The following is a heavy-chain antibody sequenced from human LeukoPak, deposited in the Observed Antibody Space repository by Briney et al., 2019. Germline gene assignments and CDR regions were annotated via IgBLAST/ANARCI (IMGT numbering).Heavy chain of an antibody. CDR1: RFTFSTYT. D-gene: IGHD4-17*01. CDR3: ARDRTTVTTFDY. J-gene: IGHJ4*02. Sequence: PGGALRLSCAASRFTFSTYTMNWVRQAPREGLEWVSSISGSSSYIYYADSLKGRFAISRDNAKNSLYLQMNTLRAEDTAVYYCARDRTTVTTFDYWGRGTLVSVSS. CDR2: ISGSSSYI. V-gene: IGHV3-21*01.